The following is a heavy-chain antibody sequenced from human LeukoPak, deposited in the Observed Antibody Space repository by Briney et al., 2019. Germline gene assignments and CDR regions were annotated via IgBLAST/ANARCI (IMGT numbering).Heavy chain of an antibody. Sequence: SETLSLTCALSGYPISSGYYWGWTRQPPGKGLEWIGSIYHSGNTYYNPSLKSRVTISLDTSKNQFSLKLSSVTSADTAVYYCARVGASYVSNYYMDVWGKGTTVTVTS. CDR3: ARVGASYVSNYYMDV. CDR2: IYHSGNT. J-gene: IGHJ6*03. D-gene: IGHD3-10*02. V-gene: IGHV4-38-2*01. CDR1: GYPISSGYY.